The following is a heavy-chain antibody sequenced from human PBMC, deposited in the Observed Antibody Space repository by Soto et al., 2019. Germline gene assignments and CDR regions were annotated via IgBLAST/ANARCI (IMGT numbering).Heavy chain of an antibody. V-gene: IGHV1-69*13. CDR2: IIPIFGTA. D-gene: IGHD3-22*01. CDR3: AREYYDSSGYWGLHGMDV. CDR1: GGTYSSYA. Sequence: SVKVSCKASGGTYSSYAISWVRQAPGQGLEWMGGIIPIFGTANYAQKFQGRVTITADESTSTAYMELSSLRSEDTAVYYCAREYYDSSGYWGLHGMDVWGQGTTVTVSS. J-gene: IGHJ6*02.